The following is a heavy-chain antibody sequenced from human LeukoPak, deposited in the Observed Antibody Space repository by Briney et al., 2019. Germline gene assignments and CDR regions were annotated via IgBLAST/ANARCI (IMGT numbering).Heavy chain of an antibody. CDR2: ISYDGSNK. J-gene: IGHJ4*02. CDR1: GFTFSSYG. V-gene: IGHV3-30*18. Sequence: GGSLRLSCAASGFTFSSYGMHWVRQAPGKGLEWVAVISYDGSNKHYADSVKGRFTISRDNSKNTLYLQMNSLRAEDTAVYYCAKEYSGYDSFDYWGQGTLVTVSS. D-gene: IGHD5-12*01. CDR3: AKEYSGYDSFDY.